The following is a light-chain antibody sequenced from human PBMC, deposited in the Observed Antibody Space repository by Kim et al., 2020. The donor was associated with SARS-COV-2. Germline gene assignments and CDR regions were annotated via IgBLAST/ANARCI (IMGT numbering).Light chain of an antibody. CDR1: RRVCSHC. V-gene: IGKV3-20*01. CDR3: QQYGIAPPYT. Sequence: SPEEMATPSCRTSRRVCSHCLAWYQQKPGQAPRLLIYSASNRATGIPDRFSGSGSGTDFTLTISRLEPEDFAVYDCQQYGIAPPYTFGQGTKLEI. CDR2: SAS. J-gene: IGKJ2*01.